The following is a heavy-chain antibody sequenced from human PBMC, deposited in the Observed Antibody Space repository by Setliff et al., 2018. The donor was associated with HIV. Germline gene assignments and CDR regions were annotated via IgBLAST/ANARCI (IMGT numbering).Heavy chain of an antibody. J-gene: IGHJ5*01. CDR1: HFTFSTYA. V-gene: IGHV3-23*01. CDR3: AREYSEAAPHFDS. CDR2: ISGSGGST. Sequence: GESPKISCAASHFTFSTYAMTWVRQAPGKGLEWVSTISGSGGSTYYADSVKGRFTISRDNSKNTLYLQMNSLRAEDTAVYYCAREYSEAAPHFDSWGQGTLVAVSS. D-gene: IGHD6-6*01.